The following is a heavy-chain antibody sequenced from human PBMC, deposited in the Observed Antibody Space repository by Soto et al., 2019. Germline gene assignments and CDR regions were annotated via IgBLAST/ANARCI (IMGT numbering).Heavy chain of an antibody. CDR2: ISRSGGTS. CDR1: GFTFRNYA. V-gene: IGHV3-23*01. CDR3: ARGDCSAAGCYIHYYYGMDV. J-gene: IGHJ6*02. Sequence: PGGSLRLSCAAAGFTFRNYAMSWVRQAPGRGLEWVSAISRSGGTSYYADSVKGRFTISRDNAKNTLYLQMDSLRAEDTAVYYCARGDCSAAGCYIHYYYGMDVWGQGTTVTVSS. D-gene: IGHD2-2*02.